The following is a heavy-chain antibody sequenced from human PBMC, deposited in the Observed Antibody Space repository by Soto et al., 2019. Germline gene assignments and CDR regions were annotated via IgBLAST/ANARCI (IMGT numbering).Heavy chain of an antibody. D-gene: IGHD3-10*01. CDR1: GFTFSSYA. CDR2: ISSNGGST. V-gene: IGHV3-64*04. J-gene: IGHJ3*02. Sequence: GGSLRLSCSASGFTFSSYAMHWVRQAPGKGLEYVSAISSNGGSTYYADSVKGRFTISRDNAKNSLYLQMNSLRAEDTAVYYCATTMVRGVIIFDAFDIWGQGTMVTVSS. CDR3: ATTMVRGVIIFDAFDI.